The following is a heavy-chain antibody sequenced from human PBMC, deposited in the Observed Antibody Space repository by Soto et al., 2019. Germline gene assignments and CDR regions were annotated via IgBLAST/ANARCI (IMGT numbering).Heavy chain of an antibody. J-gene: IGHJ4*02. V-gene: IGHV1-46*01. CDR2: INPSGGST. CDR3: ARGLIYDSSGYYFDY. CDR1: GYTFTSYY. Sequence: VKFSCKASGYTFTSYYMHWVRQAPGQGLEWMGIINPSGGSTRYAQKFQGRVTMTRDTSTSTVYMELSSLRSEDTAVYYCARGLIYDSSGYYFDYWGQGTLVTVSS. D-gene: IGHD3-22*01.